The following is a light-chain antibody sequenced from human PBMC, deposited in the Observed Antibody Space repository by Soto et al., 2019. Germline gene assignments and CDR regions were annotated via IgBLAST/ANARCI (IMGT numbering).Light chain of an antibody. CDR3: CSYAGSYTVV. CDR1: SSDVGGYNY. J-gene: IGLJ2*01. V-gene: IGLV2-11*01. Sequence: QSVLTQPRSVSGSPGQSVTISCTGTSSDVGGYNYVSWYQQHPGRAPKLMSYDVSKRPSGVPDRFSGSKSGNTASLTISGLQAEDEADYYCCSYAGSYTVVFGGGTQLTVL. CDR2: DVS.